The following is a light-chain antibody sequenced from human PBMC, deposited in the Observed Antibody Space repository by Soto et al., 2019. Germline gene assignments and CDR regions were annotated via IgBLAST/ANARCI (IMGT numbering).Light chain of an antibody. CDR2: DVT. V-gene: IGLV2-14*03. Sequence: QSALTQPASVSGSPGQSITISCTGTSSDVGDYNFVSWYQHHPGKAPKLMIYDVTNRPSGVSNRFSGSKSGNTASLTISGLQAEDEADYYCISYTSSRTYVFGSGTKLTVL. J-gene: IGLJ1*01. CDR1: SSDVGDYNF. CDR3: ISYTSSRTYV.